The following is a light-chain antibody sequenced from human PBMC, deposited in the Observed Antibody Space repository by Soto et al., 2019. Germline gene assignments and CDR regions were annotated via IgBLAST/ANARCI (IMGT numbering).Light chain of an antibody. Sequence: EIVLTQSPGTLSLSPGERATLSCRASQSISNSYLAWYQQKPGQAPRLLVYGASSRATGIPDRFSGSGSGTDFTLTISILEPEDFAMYYCQQYGSSRFTFGPGTKVDVK. CDR1: QSISNSY. CDR2: GAS. J-gene: IGKJ3*01. CDR3: QQYGSSRFT. V-gene: IGKV3-20*01.